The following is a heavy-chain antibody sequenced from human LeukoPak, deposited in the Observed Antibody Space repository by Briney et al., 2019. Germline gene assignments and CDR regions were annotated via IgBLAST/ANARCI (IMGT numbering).Heavy chain of an antibody. Sequence: GGSLRLSCAASGFSFSNYDMSWVRQAPGRGPEWVSRIRGSSETFSADSVEGRFTLSRDDSRTTVYLQLNNLRVEDTAIYYCAKANWVSNADAVWWGQGTQVTVSS. CDR1: GFSFSNYD. CDR2: IRGSSET. CDR3: AKANWVSNADAVW. D-gene: IGHD1-1*01. J-gene: IGHJ4*02. V-gene: IGHV3-23*01.